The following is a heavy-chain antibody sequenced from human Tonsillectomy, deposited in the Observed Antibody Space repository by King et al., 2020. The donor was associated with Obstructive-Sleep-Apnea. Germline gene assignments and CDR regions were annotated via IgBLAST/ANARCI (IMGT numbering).Heavy chain of an antibody. D-gene: IGHD7-27*01. CDR3: AREPRRPWGERGYWYFDL. CDR1: GGSISSSSYY. V-gene: IGHV4-39*07. CDR2: IYYSGST. J-gene: IGHJ2*01. Sequence: LQLQESGPGLVKPSETLSLTCTVSGGSISSSSYYWGWIRQPPGKGLEWIGSIYYSGSTYYNPSLKSRVTISVDTSKNQFSLKLSSVTAADTAVYYCAREPRRPWGERGYWYFDLWGRGTLVTVSS.